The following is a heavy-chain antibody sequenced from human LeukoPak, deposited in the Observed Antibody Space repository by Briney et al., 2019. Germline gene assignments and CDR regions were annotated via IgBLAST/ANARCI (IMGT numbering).Heavy chain of an antibody. CDR3: AANKVAGTIQY. CDR2: ISRTGTSI. V-gene: IGHV3-21*01. D-gene: IGHD1-14*01. CDR1: GFTFSTFS. J-gene: IGHJ1*01. Sequence: PGGSLRLSCAASGFTFSTFSMAWVRQAPGKGLEWVSYISRTGTSIHYADSMRGRFTISRDNTKSSLYLQMNNLRVEDTALYFCAANKVAGTIQYWGQGTLVIVSS.